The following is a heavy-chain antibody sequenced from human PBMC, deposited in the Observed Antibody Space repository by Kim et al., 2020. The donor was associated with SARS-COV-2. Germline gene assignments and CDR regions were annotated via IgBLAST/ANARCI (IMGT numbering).Heavy chain of an antibody. V-gene: IGHV3-30*18. Sequence: GGSLRLSCAASGFTFSSYGMHWVRQAPGKGLEWVAVISYDGSNKYYADSVKGRFTISRDNSKNTLYLQMNSLRAEDTAVYYCAKDNGQQWLDPWGQGTLVTVSS. CDR1: GFTFSSYG. CDR2: ISYDGSNK. J-gene: IGHJ5*02. CDR3: AKDNGQQWLDP. D-gene: IGHD6-19*01.